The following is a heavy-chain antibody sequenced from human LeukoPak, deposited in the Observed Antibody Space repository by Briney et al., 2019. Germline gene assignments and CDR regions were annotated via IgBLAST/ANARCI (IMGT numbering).Heavy chain of an antibody. CDR2: ISAYNGNT. CDR1: DYTFTSYG. CDR3: ARDSTFDY. J-gene: IGHJ4*02. V-gene: IGHV1-18*01. Sequence: ASVKVSCKASDYTFTSYGISWVRQAPGQGLEWMGWISAYNGNTNYAQKLQSSVTMTTDTSTSTAYMDLRSLRSDDTAVYYCARDSTFDYWGQGTLVTVSS.